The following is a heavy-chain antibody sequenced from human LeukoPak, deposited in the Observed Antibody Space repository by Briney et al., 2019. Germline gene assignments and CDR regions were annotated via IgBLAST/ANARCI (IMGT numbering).Heavy chain of an antibody. CDR2: ISYDGSNK. J-gene: IGHJ6*02. Sequence: GGSLRLSCAASGFTFSSYAMHWVRQAPGKGLEWVAVISYDGSNKYYADSVKGRFTISRDNSKNTLYLQMNSLRAEDTAVYYCARDQTLLWPRAYYYYGMDVWGQGTTVTVSS. V-gene: IGHV3-30-3*01. CDR1: GFTFSSYA. D-gene: IGHD3-10*01. CDR3: ARDQTLLWPRAYYYYGMDV.